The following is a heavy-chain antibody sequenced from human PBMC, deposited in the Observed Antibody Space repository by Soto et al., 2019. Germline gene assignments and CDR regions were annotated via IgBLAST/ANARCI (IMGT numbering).Heavy chain of an antibody. Sequence: SETLSLTCAVYGGSFSGYYWSWIRQPPGKGLEWIGEINHSGSTNYNPSLKSRVTISVDTSKNQFSLKLSSVTAADTAVYYRARDNLYSGYDSFDYWGQGTLVTGSS. CDR3: ARDNLYSGYDSFDY. CDR2: INHSGST. J-gene: IGHJ4*02. D-gene: IGHD5-12*01. CDR1: GGSFSGYY. V-gene: IGHV4-34*01.